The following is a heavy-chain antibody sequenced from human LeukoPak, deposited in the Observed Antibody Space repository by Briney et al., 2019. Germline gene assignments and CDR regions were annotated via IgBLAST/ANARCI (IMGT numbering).Heavy chain of an antibody. Sequence: ASVKVSCKASGYTLTSYGISWVRQAPGQGLEWMRWISAYNGNTNYAQKLQGRVTMTTDTSTSTAYMELRSLRSDDTAVYYCARVRYCSSTSCDGWDYFDYWGQGTLVTVSS. CDR3: ARVRYCSSTSCDGWDYFDY. CDR1: GYTLTSYG. J-gene: IGHJ4*02. CDR2: ISAYNGNT. D-gene: IGHD2-2*01. V-gene: IGHV1-18*01.